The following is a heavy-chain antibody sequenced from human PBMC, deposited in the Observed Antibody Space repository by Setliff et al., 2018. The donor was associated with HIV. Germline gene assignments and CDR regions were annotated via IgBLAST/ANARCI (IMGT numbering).Heavy chain of an antibody. Sequence: PGGSLRLSCAASGFTFDRFWMHWVRQAPGKGLVWVSRVNRDGSSTTYADSVKDRFTISRDNAKNTLYLQMNSLRAEDTALYYYARDRGSGSYSLYAFDIWGQGTMVTVSS. CDR3: ARDRGSGSYSLYAFDI. CDR2: VNRDGSST. J-gene: IGHJ3*02. V-gene: IGHV3-74*01. D-gene: IGHD3-10*01. CDR1: GFTFDRFW.